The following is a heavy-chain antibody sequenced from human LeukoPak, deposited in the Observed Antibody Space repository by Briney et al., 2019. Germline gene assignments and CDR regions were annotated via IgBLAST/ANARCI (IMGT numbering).Heavy chain of an antibody. Sequence: SETLSLTCTVSGGSISSSSYYWGWIRQPPGKGLEWIGSIYYSGSTNYNPSLKSRVTISVDTSKNQFSLKLSSVTAADTAVYYCARVHYDILTGIRGDYFDYWGQGTLVTVSS. V-gene: IGHV4-39*07. CDR2: IYYSGST. CDR1: GGSISSSSYY. D-gene: IGHD3-9*01. CDR3: ARVHYDILTGIRGDYFDY. J-gene: IGHJ4*02.